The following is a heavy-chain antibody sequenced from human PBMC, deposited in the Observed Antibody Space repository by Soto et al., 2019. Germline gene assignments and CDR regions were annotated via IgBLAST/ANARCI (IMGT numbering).Heavy chain of an antibody. Sequence: ASVKVSCKASGYTFTSYGISWVRQAPGQGLEWMGWISAYNGNTNYAQKLQGRVTMTTDTSTSTAYMELRSLRSDDTAVYYCARYDSLYCSSTSCYGWDYYYGMDVWGQGTTVTVSS. D-gene: IGHD2-2*01. CDR3: ARYDSLYCSSTSCYGWDYYYGMDV. CDR1: GYTFTSYG. J-gene: IGHJ6*02. V-gene: IGHV1-18*01. CDR2: ISAYNGNT.